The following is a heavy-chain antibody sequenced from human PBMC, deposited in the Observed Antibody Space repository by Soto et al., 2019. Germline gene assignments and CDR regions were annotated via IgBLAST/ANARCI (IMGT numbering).Heavy chain of an antibody. V-gene: IGHV3-15*07. CDR3: TTEDYDILTGYREPYYYYYGMDV. D-gene: IGHD3-9*01. Sequence: GGSLRLSCAASGFTFGNAWLNWVRQAPGKGLEWVGRIKSKTDGGTTDYAAPVKGRFTISRDDSKNTLYLQMNSLKTEDTAVYYCTTEDYDILTGYREPYYYYYGMDVWGQGTTVTVSS. CDR1: GFTFGNAW. CDR2: IKSKTDGGTT. J-gene: IGHJ6*02.